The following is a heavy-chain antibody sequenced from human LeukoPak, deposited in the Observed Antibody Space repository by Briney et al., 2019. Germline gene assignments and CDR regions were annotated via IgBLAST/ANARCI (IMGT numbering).Heavy chain of an antibody. V-gene: IGHV4-59*01. D-gene: IGHD3-10*01. CDR2: IYYLGST. CDR1: GVSISSYY. J-gene: IGHJ2*01. CDR3: ARDRPGSYWYFDL. Sequence: HPSETLSLTCTVSGVSISSYYWSWIRQPPGKGLEWVGHIYYLGSTNYNPSLKSRVTISIDTSKNYFSLKLNSVIAADTAVYYCARDRPGSYWYFDLWGRGTLVTVSS.